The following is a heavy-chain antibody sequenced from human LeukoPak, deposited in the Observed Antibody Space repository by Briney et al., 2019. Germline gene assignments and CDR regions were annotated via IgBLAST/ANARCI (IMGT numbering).Heavy chain of an antibody. CDR2: IIPIFGTA. D-gene: IGHD6-13*01. V-gene: IGHV1-69*05. CDR1: GGTFSSYA. Sequence: EASVKVSCKASGGTFSSYAISWVRQAPGQGLEWMGGIIPIFGTANYAQKFQGRVTITTDESTSTAYMELSSLRSEDTAVYYCARVPNSSSWEDYYYMDVWGKGTTVTVSS. CDR3: ARVPNSSSWEDYYYMDV. J-gene: IGHJ6*03.